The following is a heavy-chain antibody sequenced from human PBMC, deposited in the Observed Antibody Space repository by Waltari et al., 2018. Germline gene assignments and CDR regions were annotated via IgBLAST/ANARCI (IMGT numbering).Heavy chain of an antibody. CDR1: GGSFSGYS. J-gene: IGHJ3*02. CDR3: ARGQGWQLLTRGAFDI. V-gene: IGHV4-34*01. Sequence: QVQLQQWGAGLLKPSETLSLTCAVYGGSFSGYSWSWIRQPPGQGLEWIGEINHGGRTNYNPSLKSRVTIAVDTSKNQFSLKLSSVTAADTAVYYWARGQGWQLLTRGAFDIWGQGTMVTVSS. D-gene: IGHD2-15*01. CDR2: INHGGRT.